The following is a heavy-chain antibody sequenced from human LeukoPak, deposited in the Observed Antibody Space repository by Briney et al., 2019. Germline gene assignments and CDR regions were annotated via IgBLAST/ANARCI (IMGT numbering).Heavy chain of an antibody. Sequence: SETLSLTCTVSGGSISNYYWSWIRQPPGKGLEWIGYIYYSVSTNYNPSLKSRVTISIDTSKNQFSLKLTSVTAADTAVYYCARVVGDGYSEYWGQGTLVTVSS. CDR3: ARVVGDGYSEY. CDR2: IYYSVST. J-gene: IGHJ4*02. D-gene: IGHD5-24*01. CDR1: GGSISNYY. V-gene: IGHV4-59*01.